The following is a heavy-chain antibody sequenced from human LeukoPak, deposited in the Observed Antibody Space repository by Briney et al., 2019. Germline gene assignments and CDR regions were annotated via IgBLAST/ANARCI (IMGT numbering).Heavy chain of an antibody. Sequence: ASVKVSCKASGGTFSSYGINWVRQAPGQGLEWMGGIIPIFGTSNYAQKFQGRVTITADESTSTAYMELSSLRSEDTAVYYCARAGYNTNWPLRWFDPWGQGTLVTVSS. J-gene: IGHJ5*02. CDR2: IIPIFGTS. CDR3: ARAGYNTNWPLRWFDP. D-gene: IGHD6-13*01. V-gene: IGHV1-69*13. CDR1: GGTFSSYG.